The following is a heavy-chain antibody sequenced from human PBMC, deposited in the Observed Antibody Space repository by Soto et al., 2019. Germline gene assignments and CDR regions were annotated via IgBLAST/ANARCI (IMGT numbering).Heavy chain of an antibody. CDR2: INHSGST. J-gene: IGHJ4*02. CDR1: GGSFSGYY. V-gene: IGHV4-34*01. D-gene: IGHD5-18*01. Sequence: LSLTCAVYGGSFSGYYWSWIRQPPGKGLEWIGEINHSGSTNYNPSLKSRVTISVDTSKNQFSLKLSSVTAADTAVYYCARGGVDTAMDCRGYWGQGTRVTVSS. CDR3: ARGGVDTAMDCRGY.